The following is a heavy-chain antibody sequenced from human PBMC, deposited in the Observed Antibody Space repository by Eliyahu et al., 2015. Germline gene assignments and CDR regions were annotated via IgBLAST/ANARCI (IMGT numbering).Heavy chain of an antibody. Sequence: EVQLVESGGGLVQPGRSLRLSCAASGFXFDDYAMHWVRQAPGKGLXWVSGISWNSGSIGYADSVKGRFTISRDNAKNSLYLQMNSLRAEDTALYYCAKDGAELLQDLMLFDIWGQGTMVTVSS. J-gene: IGHJ3*02. CDR3: AKDGAELLQDLMLFDI. V-gene: IGHV3-9*01. CDR1: GFXFDDYA. D-gene: IGHD2-15*01. CDR2: ISWNSGSI.